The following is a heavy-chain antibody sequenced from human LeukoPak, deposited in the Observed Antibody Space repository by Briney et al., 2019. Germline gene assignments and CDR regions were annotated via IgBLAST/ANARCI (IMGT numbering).Heavy chain of an antibody. D-gene: IGHD3-10*01. CDR1: GYTFTGYY. V-gene: IGHV1-2*04. CDR2: INPNSGGT. Sequence: ASVTVSCKASGYTFTGYYMHWVRQAPGQGLEWMGWINPNSGGTNYAQKFQGWVTMTRDTSISTAYMELSRLRSDDTAVYYCARDFQALGRMDVWGQGTTVTVSS. CDR3: ARDFQALGRMDV. J-gene: IGHJ6*02.